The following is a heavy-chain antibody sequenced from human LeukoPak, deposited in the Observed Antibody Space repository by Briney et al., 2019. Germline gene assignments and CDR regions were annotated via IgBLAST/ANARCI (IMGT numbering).Heavy chain of an antibody. CDR1: GFTFSSYS. V-gene: IGHV3-48*01. J-gene: IGHJ4*02. CDR3: AKGIYCSSTSCYTNVFDY. D-gene: IGHD2-2*02. Sequence: GGSLRLSCAASGFTFSSYSMNWVRQAPGKGLEWVSYISSSSSTIYYADSVKGRFTISRDNAKNSLYLQMNSLRAEDTAVYYCAKGIYCSSTSCYTNVFDYWGQGTLVTVSS. CDR2: ISSSSSTI.